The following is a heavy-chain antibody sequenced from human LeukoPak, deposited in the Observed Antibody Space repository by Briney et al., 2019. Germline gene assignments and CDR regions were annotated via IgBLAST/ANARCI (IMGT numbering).Heavy chain of an antibody. CDR1: GYTLTELS. CDR2: FDPEDGET. D-gene: IGHD5-24*01. V-gene: IGHV1-24*01. CDR3: ARDRVEMATISDYYMDV. J-gene: IGHJ6*03. Sequence: ASVKVSCKVSGYTLTELSMHWVRQAPGKGLEWMGGFDPEDGETIYAQKFQGRVTITADESTSTAYMELSSLRSEDTAVYYCARDRVEMATISDYYMDVWGKGTTVTVSS.